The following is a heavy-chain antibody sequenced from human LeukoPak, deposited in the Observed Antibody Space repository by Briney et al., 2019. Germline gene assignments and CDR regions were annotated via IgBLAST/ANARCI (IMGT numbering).Heavy chain of an antibody. Sequence: SETLSLTCAVYGGSFSGYYWSWIRQPPGKGLEWIGVINHSGSTNYNPSLKSRVTISVDTSKNQFSLKLSSVTAADTAVYYCARERNYCSSTSCYGFFDYWGQGTLVTVSS. CDR1: GGSFSGYY. J-gene: IGHJ4*02. D-gene: IGHD2-2*01. V-gene: IGHV4-34*01. CDR3: ARERNYCSSTSCYGFFDY. CDR2: INHSGST.